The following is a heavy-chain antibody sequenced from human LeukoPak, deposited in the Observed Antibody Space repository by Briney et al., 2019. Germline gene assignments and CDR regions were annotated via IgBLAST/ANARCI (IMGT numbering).Heavy chain of an antibody. V-gene: IGHV4-34*01. CDR3: ARGAGSYGRRPFDY. CDR1: GGSFSGYY. CDR2: INHSGST. J-gene: IGHJ4*02. D-gene: IGHD5-18*01. Sequence: PSETLSLTCAVYGGSFSGYYWSWIRQPPGKGLEWIGEINHSGSTNYNPSLKSRVTISVDTSKNQFSLKLSSVTAADTAVYYCARGAGSYGRRPFDYWGQGTLVTVSS.